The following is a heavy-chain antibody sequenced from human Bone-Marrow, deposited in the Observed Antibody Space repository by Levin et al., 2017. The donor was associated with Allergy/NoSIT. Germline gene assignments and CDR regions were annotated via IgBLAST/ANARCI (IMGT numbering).Heavy chain of an antibody. CDR1: GYTLNELS. CDR3: ATPYYYDTSDFPT. J-gene: IGHJ5*02. V-gene: IGHV1-24*01. CDR2: FDPEDDEA. D-gene: IGHD3-22*01. Sequence: ASVKVSCKVSGYTLNELSVHWVRQAPGKGLEWMGGFDPEDDEAIYAQKFQGRLIMTEDKSTDTVYMEMSGLRSDDTGVYYCATPYYYDTSDFPTWGQGTRVIVSS.